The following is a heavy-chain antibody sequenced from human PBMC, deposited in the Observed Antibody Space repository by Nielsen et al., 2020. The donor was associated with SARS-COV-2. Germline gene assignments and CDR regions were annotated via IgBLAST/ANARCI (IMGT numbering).Heavy chain of an antibody. Sequence: SETLSPTCTVSGGSISSYYWSWIRQPPGKGLEWIGYIYYSGSTNYNPSLKSRVTISVDTSKNQFSLKLSSVTAADTAVYYCARGPHDYSNYVWFDPWGQGTLVTVSS. J-gene: IGHJ5*02. CDR3: ARGPHDYSNYVWFDP. CDR1: GGSISSYY. CDR2: IYYSGST. V-gene: IGHV4-59*01. D-gene: IGHD4-11*01.